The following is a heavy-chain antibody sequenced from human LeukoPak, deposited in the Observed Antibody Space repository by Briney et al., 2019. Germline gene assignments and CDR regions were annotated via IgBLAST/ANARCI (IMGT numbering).Heavy chain of an antibody. Sequence: ASVKVSCKASGYTFTGYYMHWVRQAPGQGLEWMGRINPNSGGTNYAQKFQGRVTMTRDTSISTAYMELSRLRSDDTAVYYCARARGQAGDPYYFDYWGQGTLVTVSS. V-gene: IGHV1-2*06. CDR3: ARARGQAGDPYYFDY. D-gene: IGHD7-27*01. CDR1: GYTFTGYY. J-gene: IGHJ4*02. CDR2: INPNSGGT.